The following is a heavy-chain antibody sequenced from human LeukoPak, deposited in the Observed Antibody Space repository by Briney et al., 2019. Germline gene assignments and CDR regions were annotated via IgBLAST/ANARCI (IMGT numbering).Heavy chain of an antibody. CDR3: APEGGSSYDY. D-gene: IGHD5-18*01. V-gene: IGHV3-7*01. CDR2: IKKDESEK. CDR1: GFTFSDLW. J-gene: IGHJ4*02. Sequence: GGSLRLSCAASGFTFSDLWMTWVRQAPGKGLEWVANIKKDESEKYYVDSVKGRFTISRDNAKNSLYLEMNSLRAEDTALYYCAPEGGSSYDYWGQGTLVTVSS.